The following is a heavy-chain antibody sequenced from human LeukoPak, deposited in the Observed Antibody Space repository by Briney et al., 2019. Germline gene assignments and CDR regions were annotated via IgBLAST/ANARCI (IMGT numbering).Heavy chain of an antibody. CDR1: GYTFTGYY. CDR2: INPNSGGT. D-gene: IGHD2-8*01. CDR3: ARVAIVLMVYATGRFDY. J-gene: IGHJ4*02. Sequence: ASVKVSCKASGYTFTGYYMHWVRQAPGQGLEWMGWINPNSGGTNYAQKFQGRVTMTRDTSISTAYMELSRLRSDDTAVYYCARVAIVLMVYATGRFDYWGQGTLVTVSS. V-gene: IGHV1-2*02.